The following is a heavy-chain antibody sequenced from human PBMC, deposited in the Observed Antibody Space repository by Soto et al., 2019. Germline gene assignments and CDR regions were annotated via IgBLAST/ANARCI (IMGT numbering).Heavy chain of an antibody. CDR2: ISSSGSTI. J-gene: IGHJ5*02. D-gene: IGHD6-19*01. Sequence: PGGSLILSCAASGFTFSYYYMSWIRQAPGKGLEWVSYISSSGSTIYYADSVKGRFTISRDNAKNSLYLQMNSLRAEDTAVYYCARDPAPMYSSGWYGLDPWGQGTLVTVSS. V-gene: IGHV3-11*01. CDR1: GFTFSYYY. CDR3: ARDPAPMYSSGWYGLDP.